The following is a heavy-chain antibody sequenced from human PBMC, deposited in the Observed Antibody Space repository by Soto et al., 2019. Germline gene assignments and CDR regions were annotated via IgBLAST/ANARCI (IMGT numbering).Heavy chain of an antibody. Sequence: PGGSLRLSCAASGFTFTRYSLSWVRQAPGKGLEWVSVISESGGSTHYAASVRGRFTVSRDNSKNSLSLRMSSLRDEDTAVYFCAKRSPYSSGWYSPIFDSWGQGALVTVSS. V-gene: IGHV3-23*01. CDR2: ISESGGST. CDR1: GFTFTRYS. CDR3: AKRSPYSSGWYSPIFDS. D-gene: IGHD6-13*01. J-gene: IGHJ4*02.